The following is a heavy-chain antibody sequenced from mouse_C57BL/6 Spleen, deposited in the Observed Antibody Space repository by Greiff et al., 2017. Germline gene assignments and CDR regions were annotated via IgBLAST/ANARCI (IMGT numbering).Heavy chain of an antibody. V-gene: IGHV3-6*01. CDR3: AIVTGTEWYFDV. Sequence: VQLQQSGPGLVKPSQSLSLTCSVTGYSITSGYYWNWMRQFPGNKLEWMGYISYDGSNNYNPSLKNRISITRDTSKNQCFLKLNSVTTEDTATYYCAIVTGTEWYFDVWGTGTTVTVSS. J-gene: IGHJ1*03. CDR2: ISYDGSN. D-gene: IGHD4-1*01. CDR1: GYSITSGYY.